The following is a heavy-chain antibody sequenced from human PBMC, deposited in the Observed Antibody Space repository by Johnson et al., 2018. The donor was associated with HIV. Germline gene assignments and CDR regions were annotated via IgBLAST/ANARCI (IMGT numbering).Heavy chain of an antibody. CDR1: GFTFDDYA. J-gene: IGHJ3*02. CDR3: ARSDITLVRGGAFDI. Sequence: VQLVESGGGLVQPGRSLRLSCAASGFTFDDYAMHWVRQAPGKGLEWVSGISWNSGSIGYADSVKGRFTISRDNAKNSLYLQMNSLRAEDTALYYCARSDITLVRGGAFDIWGQGTMVTVSS. V-gene: IGHV3-9*01. D-gene: IGHD3-10*01. CDR2: ISWNSGSI.